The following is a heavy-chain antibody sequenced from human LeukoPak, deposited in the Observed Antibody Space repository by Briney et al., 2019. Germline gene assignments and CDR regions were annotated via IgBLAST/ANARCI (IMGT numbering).Heavy chain of an antibody. V-gene: IGHV3-21*01. Sequence: PGGSLRLSCAASGFTFGSYSMNWVRQAPGKGLEWVSSISSSSSYIYYADSVKGRFTISRDNAKNSLYLQMNSLRAEDTAVYYCARDPPDRYYYDSSGYLPHDYWGQGTLVTVSS. CDR2: ISSSSSYI. J-gene: IGHJ4*02. CDR3: ARDPPDRYYYDSSGYLPHDY. CDR1: GFTFGSYS. D-gene: IGHD3-22*01.